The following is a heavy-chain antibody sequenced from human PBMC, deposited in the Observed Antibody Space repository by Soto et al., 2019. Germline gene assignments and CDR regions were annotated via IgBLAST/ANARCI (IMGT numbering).Heavy chain of an antibody. CDR1: GFTFSSYA. D-gene: IGHD5-12*01. Sequence: HPGGSLRLSCAASGFTFSSYAMSWVRQAPGKGLEWVSAISGSGGSTYYADSVKGRFTISRDNSKNTLYLQMNSLRAEDTAVYYCAKQIVATTYFDYCGQGTLVTVSS. CDR3: AKQIVATTYFDY. V-gene: IGHV3-23*01. J-gene: IGHJ4*02. CDR2: ISGSGGST.